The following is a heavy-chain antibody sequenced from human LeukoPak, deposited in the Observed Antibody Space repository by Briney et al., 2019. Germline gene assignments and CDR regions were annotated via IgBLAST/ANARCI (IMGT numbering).Heavy chain of an antibody. CDR3: ARSRGYGMDV. CDR2: INWNGGTT. CDR1: GFRFDDHG. J-gene: IGHJ6*02. D-gene: IGHD1-1*01. V-gene: IGHV3-20*04. Sequence: GGSLRLSCAASGFRFDDHGMNWVRQAPGKGLEWVSGINWNGGTTGYVDSVKGRFTIARDNAKNSLYLQMNSLRAEDTALYYCARSRGYGMDVWGQGTTVTVSS.